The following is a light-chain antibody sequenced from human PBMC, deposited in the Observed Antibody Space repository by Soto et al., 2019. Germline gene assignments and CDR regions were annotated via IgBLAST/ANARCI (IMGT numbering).Light chain of an antibody. CDR1: ISDVSGYNF. CDR3: SSYTSSNTYV. Sequence: SVLPKPASLSGSPGQSITISCTGTISDVSGYNFVSWYQQYPGKAPKLMIYDVSNRPSGVSNRFSGSKSGNTASLTISGLQAEDEADYYCSSYTSSNTYVFGAGTKVTVL. CDR2: DVS. V-gene: IGLV2-14*03. J-gene: IGLJ1*01.